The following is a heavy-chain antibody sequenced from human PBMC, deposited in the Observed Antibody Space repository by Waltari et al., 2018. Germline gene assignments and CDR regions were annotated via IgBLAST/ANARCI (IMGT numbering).Heavy chain of an antibody. J-gene: IGHJ4*02. V-gene: IGHV4-38-2*01. CDR2: IYHSGST. CDR3: ARYETGYFDY. D-gene: IGHD3-16*01. CDR1: GYSIRSGYY. Sequence: QVQLQESGPGLVKPSETLSLTCAVSGYSIRSGYYWGWIRQPPGKGLEWIGSIYHSGSTYYNPSLKSRVTISVDTSKNQFSLKLSSVTAADTAVYYCARYETGYFDYWGQGTLVTVSS.